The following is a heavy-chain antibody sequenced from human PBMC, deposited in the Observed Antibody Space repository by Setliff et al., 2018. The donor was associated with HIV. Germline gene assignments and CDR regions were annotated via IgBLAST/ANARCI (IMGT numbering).Heavy chain of an antibody. CDR2: MYPGTSTT. Sequence: GESLKISCQGSGYSFSTYWIGWVRQMPGKGLEWMGIMYPGTSTTKYSPSFQGQVTISADKSITTAYLQWTSLKASDTAMYYRGRLDAARPHFFDSWGQGTLVTVSS. J-gene: IGHJ4*02. V-gene: IGHV5-51*01. CDR3: GRLDAARPHFFDS. CDR1: GYSFSTYW. D-gene: IGHD6-6*01.